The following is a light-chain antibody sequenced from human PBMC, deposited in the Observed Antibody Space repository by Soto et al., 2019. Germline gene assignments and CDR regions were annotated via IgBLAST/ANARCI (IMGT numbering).Light chain of an antibody. CDR3: QQYNSYRRT. J-gene: IGKJ1*01. CDR1: QSITTG. CDR2: KAS. V-gene: IGKV1-5*03. Sequence: DSQMTQSPSTLSTSVGDRVTITCRASQSITTGLAWYRQKPGKAPKLLGYKASSLESGVPSRFSGSGCGTAFTTTISCLQPDDFATYYCQQYNSYRRTVGQGPKVVLK.